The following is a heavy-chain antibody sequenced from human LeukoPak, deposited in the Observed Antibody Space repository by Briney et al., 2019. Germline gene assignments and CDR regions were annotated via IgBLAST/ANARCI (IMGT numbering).Heavy chain of an antibody. Sequence: PGRPLRLSCAASGFTFSSYGMHWVRQAPGKGLEWVAVRWYDGSNKYYADSVKGRFTISRDNSKNTLYLQMNSLRAEDTAVYYCARDIGYYGMDVWGQGTTVTVSS. D-gene: IGHD2-15*01. CDR3: ARDIGYYGMDV. V-gene: IGHV3-33*01. CDR2: RWYDGSNK. J-gene: IGHJ6*02. CDR1: GFTFSSYG.